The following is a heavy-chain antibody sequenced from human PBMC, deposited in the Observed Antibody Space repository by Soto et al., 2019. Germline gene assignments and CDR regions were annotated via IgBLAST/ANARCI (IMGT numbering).Heavy chain of an antibody. J-gene: IGHJ6*02. D-gene: IGHD4-17*01. CDR2: IYYSGST. V-gene: IGHV4-31*03. Sequence: SDTLSLTCTVSGGSISSGGYYWSWIRQHPGKGLEWIGYIYYSGSTYYNPSLKSRVTISVDTSRNQFSLKLSSVTAADTAVYYCARDVAPMTTVTHYYYYGMDVWGQGTTVTVSS. CDR3: ARDVAPMTTVTHYYYYGMDV. CDR1: GGSISSGGYY.